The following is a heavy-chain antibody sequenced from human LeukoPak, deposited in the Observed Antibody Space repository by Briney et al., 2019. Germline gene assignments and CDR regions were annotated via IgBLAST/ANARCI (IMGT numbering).Heavy chain of an antibody. CDR1: GYTFTSYD. CDR3: ASSSFSSGYYYPFDY. D-gene: IGHD3-22*01. J-gene: IGHJ4*02. Sequence: ASVKVSCKASGYTFTSYDINWVRQATGQGLEWMGWMNPNSGNTGYAQKFQGRVTITRNTSISTAYMELSSLRSEDTAVYYCASSSFSSGYYYPFDYWGQGTLVTVSS. V-gene: IGHV1-8*03. CDR2: MNPNSGNT.